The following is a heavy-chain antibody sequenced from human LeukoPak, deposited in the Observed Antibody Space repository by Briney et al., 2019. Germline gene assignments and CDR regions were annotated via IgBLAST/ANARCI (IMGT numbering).Heavy chain of an antibody. D-gene: IGHD3-22*01. J-gene: IGHJ4*02. V-gene: IGHV1-3*01. CDR2: INGGSGNT. Sequence: ASVKGSCKASGYTFTDYTMHWLRQAPGQRLDWMGWINGGSGNTKYSPEFQGRVTITRDTSASTAYMELSSLRSEDTAVYYCANPRYDSSGYYYVDWGQGTLVTVSS. CDR1: GYTFTDYT. CDR3: ANPRYDSSGYYYVD.